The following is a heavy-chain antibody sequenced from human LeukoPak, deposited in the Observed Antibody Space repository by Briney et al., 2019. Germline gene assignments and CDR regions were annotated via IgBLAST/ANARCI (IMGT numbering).Heavy chain of an antibody. CDR1: GYTFTGYY. CDR2: INPSGGST. D-gene: IGHD3-10*01. CDR3: AREVLSMVRGVIPKEAWGWFDP. V-gene: IGHV1-46*01. J-gene: IGHJ5*02. Sequence: ASVKVSCKASGYTFTGYYMHWVRQAPGQGLEWMGLINPSGGSTRYAQKFQGRVTMTRDMSTSTVYMELSSLRSEDTAVYYCAREVLSMVRGVIPKEAWGWFDPWGQGTLVTVSS.